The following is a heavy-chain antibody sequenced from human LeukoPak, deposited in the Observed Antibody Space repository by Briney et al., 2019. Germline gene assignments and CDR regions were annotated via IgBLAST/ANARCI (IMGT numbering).Heavy chain of an antibody. J-gene: IGHJ4*02. CDR1: GGPISSYY. Sequence: SETLSLTCTVSGGPISSYYWSWIRQPPGKGLEWIGYIYYSGSTNYNPSLKSRVTISVDTSKNQFSLKLSSVTAADTAVHYCARGNRILDYWGQGTLVTVSS. V-gene: IGHV4-59*01. CDR3: ARGNRILDY. D-gene: IGHD1-14*01. CDR2: IYYSGST.